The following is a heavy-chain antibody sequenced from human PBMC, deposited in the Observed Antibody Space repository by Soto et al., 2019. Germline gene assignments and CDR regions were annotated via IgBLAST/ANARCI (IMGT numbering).Heavy chain of an antibody. V-gene: IGHV3-23*01. CDR3: AKGDCSGGRCYRGFDY. CDR2: VSASGSIT. CDR1: GFTFSSYD. J-gene: IGHJ4*02. Sequence: LRLSCAASGFTFSSYDMNWVRQAPGKGLEWVSGVSASGSITSYADSAKGRFTISRDNAKNTVFLQMTGLRAEDTAVYFCAKGDCSGGRCYRGFDYWGQGTLVTVS. D-gene: IGHD2-15*01.